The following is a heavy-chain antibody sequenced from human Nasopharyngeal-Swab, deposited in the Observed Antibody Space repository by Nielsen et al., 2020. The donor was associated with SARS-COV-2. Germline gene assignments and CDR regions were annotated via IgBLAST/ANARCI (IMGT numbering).Heavy chain of an antibody. D-gene: IGHD3-22*01. CDR1: GGSFSGYY. CDR3: ARGGVTTGG. V-gene: IGHV4-34*01. Sequence: SQTLSLTCAVYGGSFSGYYWSWIRQPPGKGLEWIGEINHSGSTNYNPSLKSRVTISVDTSKNQFSLKLSSVTAADTAVYYCARGGVTTGGWGQGTLVTVSS. J-gene: IGHJ4*02. CDR2: INHSGST.